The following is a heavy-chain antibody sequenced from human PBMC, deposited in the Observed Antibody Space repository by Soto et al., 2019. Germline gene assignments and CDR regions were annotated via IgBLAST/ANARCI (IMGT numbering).Heavy chain of an antibody. J-gene: IGHJ4*02. Sequence: SETLSLTCTVSGGSISSRSYYWGWIRQPPGKGLEWIGSIYYSGSTYYNPTLTSRVTISVHTSKNQFSLKLSSVTAADTAVYYCARGDTMIVEFDYWGQGTLVTVSS. CDR1: GGSISSRSYY. CDR2: IYYSGST. CDR3: ARGDTMIVEFDY. D-gene: IGHD3-22*01. V-gene: IGHV4-39*01.